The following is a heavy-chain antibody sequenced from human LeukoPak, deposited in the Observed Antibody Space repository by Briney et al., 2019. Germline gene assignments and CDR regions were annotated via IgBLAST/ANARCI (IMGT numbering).Heavy chain of an antibody. Sequence: SETLSLTCTVSGGSISSTGYYWGWIRQPPGRGLEWIGSIYYTGSTYYNPSLKSRVTISVDTSKNQFSLKLSSVTAADTAVYYCARRGNDDDYWGQGTLVTVSS. CDR2: IYYTGST. V-gene: IGHV4-39*07. J-gene: IGHJ4*02. CDR1: GGSISSTGYY. CDR3: ARRGNDDDY. D-gene: IGHD2-8*01.